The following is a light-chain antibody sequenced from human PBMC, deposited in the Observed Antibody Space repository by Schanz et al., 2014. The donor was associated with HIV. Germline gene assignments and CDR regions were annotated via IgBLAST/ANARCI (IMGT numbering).Light chain of an antibody. Sequence: QSVLTQPASVSGSPGQSITISCTGTNSDVGGYDHVSWYQQHPGKAPKLIIYDGNYRPSGSSNRFSGSKSGSTASLAIFGLQAEDEADYYCSSYTTNGTWLFGGGTKLTVL. CDR3: SSYTTNGTWL. CDR2: DGN. J-gene: IGLJ3*02. V-gene: IGLV2-14*01. CDR1: NSDVGGYDH.